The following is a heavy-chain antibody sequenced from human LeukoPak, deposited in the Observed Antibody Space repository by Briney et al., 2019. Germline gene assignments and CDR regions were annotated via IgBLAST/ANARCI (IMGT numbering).Heavy chain of an antibody. CDR3: ARDGYNEIYYYYYGMDV. CDR2: ISSSGSTI. J-gene: IGHJ6*02. CDR1: GFTFSDYY. D-gene: IGHD5-24*01. Sequence: PGGSLRLSCAASGFTFSDYYMSWIRQAPGKGLEWVSYISSSGSTIYYADSVKGRFTISRDNAKNSLYPQMNSLRAEDTAVYYCARDGYNEIYYYYYGMDVWGQGTTVTVSS. V-gene: IGHV3-11*01.